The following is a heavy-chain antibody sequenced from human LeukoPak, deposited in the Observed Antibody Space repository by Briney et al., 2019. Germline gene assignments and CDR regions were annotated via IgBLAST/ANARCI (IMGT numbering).Heavy chain of an antibody. CDR1: GYTFTGHY. J-gene: IGHJ4*02. CDR2: INPNSGGT. D-gene: IGHD4/OR15-4a*01. CDR3: AGDLNRGAQGLPSY. Sequence: ASVKVSCKASGYTFTGHYIHWVRQAPGQGLEWMGWINPNSGGTKYAQKFQGRVTLTRDTSIRTAHMELNSLRSDDTAVYYCAGDLNRGAQGLPSYWGQGTLVTVSS. V-gene: IGHV1-2*02.